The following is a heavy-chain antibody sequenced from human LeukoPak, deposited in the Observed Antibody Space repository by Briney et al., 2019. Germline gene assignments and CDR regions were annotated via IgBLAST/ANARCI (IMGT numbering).Heavy chain of an antibody. Sequence: SVKVSSKASGGTFSSYAISWVRQAPGQGLEWMGGIIPIFGTANYAQKFQGRVTITADESTSTAYMELSSLRSEDTAVYYCARALRRGLSPFDPWGQGTLVTVSS. V-gene: IGHV1-69*01. D-gene: IGHD3-16*02. J-gene: IGHJ5*02. CDR3: ARALRRGLSPFDP. CDR2: IIPIFGTA. CDR1: GGTFSSYA.